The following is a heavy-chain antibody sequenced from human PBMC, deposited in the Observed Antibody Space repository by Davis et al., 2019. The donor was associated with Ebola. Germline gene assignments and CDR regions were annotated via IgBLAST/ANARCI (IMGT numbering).Heavy chain of an antibody. CDR3: ARTSIVGTTTTASDI. CDR1: GYTFSNYG. D-gene: IGHD1-26*01. V-gene: IGHV1-18*04. J-gene: IGHJ3*02. CDR2: ISAYNGNT. Sequence: AASVKVSCKASGYTFSNYGMSWVRQAPGQGLEWLGWISAYNGNTNYAQKVQGRVTMTTDTSTGTAYLDLRSLRSDDTAVYFCARTSIVGTTTTASDIWGQGTLVTVSS.